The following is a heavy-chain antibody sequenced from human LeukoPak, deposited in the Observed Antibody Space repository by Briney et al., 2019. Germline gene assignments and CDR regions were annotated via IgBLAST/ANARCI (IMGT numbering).Heavy chain of an antibody. CDR2: ISAYNGNT. V-gene: IGHV1-18*01. CDR1: GYTFTSYG. J-gene: IGHJ6*02. Sequence: GASVKVSCKASGYTFTSYGISWVRQAPGQGLEWMGWISAYNGNTNYAQKLQGRVTMTTDTSTSTAYMELRSLRSDDTAVYYCAREEDYYGSEKYYYGMDVWGQGTTVTVSS. CDR3: AREEDYYGSEKYYYGMDV. D-gene: IGHD3-10*01.